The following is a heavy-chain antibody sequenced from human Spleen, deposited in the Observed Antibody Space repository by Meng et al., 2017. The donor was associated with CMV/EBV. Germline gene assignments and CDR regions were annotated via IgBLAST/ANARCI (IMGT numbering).Heavy chain of an antibody. CDR2: MNPNNGGT. CDR1: GNPFAGYF. J-gene: IGHJ5*02. V-gene: IGHV1-2*02. CDR3: ARVVDLSALDP. Sequence: ASVKVSCKASGNPFAGYFIHWVRQAPGQGPEWMGWMNPNNGGTYFARKFQGRVTMTSDTSLSTAYMEMTRLTSDDTAVYYCARVVDLSALDPWGQGTLVTVSS. D-gene: IGHD3-3*01.